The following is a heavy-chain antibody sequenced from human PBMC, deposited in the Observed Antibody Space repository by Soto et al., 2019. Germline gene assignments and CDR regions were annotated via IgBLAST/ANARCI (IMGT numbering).Heavy chain of an antibody. CDR1: EFTFSSYW. CDR3: ARWFTYGNFDYFDY. Sequence: PGGSLRLSCAASEFTFSSYWMYWFRQAPRKGLVWVSRLDSGGSSTAYADSVKGRFTISRDNAKNTLYLQMNGLRAEDTAVYYCARWFTYGNFDYFDYWGQGTQITVSS. D-gene: IGHD3-10*01. V-gene: IGHV3-74*01. J-gene: IGHJ4*02. CDR2: LDSGGSST.